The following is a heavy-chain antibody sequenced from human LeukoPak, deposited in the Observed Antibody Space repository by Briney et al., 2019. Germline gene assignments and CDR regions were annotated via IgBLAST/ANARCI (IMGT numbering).Heavy chain of an antibody. D-gene: IGHD1-20*01. J-gene: IGHJ5*02. V-gene: IGHV3-30*02. CDR3: ATDSMVPHTNWNDGYNWFDP. Sequence: GGPLRLSCAASGFTLSSYGMHWVRQAPGKGLEWVAFIRYDGSNKYYADSVKGRFTISRDNSKNTLYLQMNSLRAEDTAVYYCATDSMVPHTNWNDGYNWFDPWGQGTLVTVSS. CDR1: GFTLSSYG. CDR2: IRYDGSNK.